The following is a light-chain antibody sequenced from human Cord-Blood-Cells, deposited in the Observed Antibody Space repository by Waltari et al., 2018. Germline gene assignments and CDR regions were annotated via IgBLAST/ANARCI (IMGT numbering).Light chain of an antibody. V-gene: IGKV4-1*01. J-gene: IGKJ4*01. Sequence: EIVMTQSPDSLAVSLGERPTINCKSRQSVLYSSNNKNYLAWYQQKPGQPPKLLIYWASTRESGVPDRFSGSGSGTDFTLTISSLQAEDVAVYYCQQYYSTPLTFGGGTKVEIK. CDR1: QSVLYSSNNKNY. CDR3: QQYYSTPLT. CDR2: WAS.